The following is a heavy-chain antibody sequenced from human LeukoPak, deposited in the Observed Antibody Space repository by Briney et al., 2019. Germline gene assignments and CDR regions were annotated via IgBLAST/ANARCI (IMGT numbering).Heavy chain of an antibody. CDR2: IDPNSGGT. CDR3: ARGKGGREYCNGGYCYGGPFDP. CDR1: GYTFTGYY. V-gene: IGHV1-2*02. Sequence: GASVKVSCKTSGYTFTGYYIHWVRQARGQGLEWLGWIDPNSGGTKYEQNFQGRVTMTRDTSISTAYMELRRLTSDDAAIYFCARGKGGREYCNGGYCYGGPFDPWGQGTLVTVSS. D-gene: IGHD2-15*01. J-gene: IGHJ5*02.